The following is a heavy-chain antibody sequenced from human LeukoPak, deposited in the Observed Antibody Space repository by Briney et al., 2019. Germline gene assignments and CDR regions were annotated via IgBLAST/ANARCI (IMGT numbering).Heavy chain of an antibody. V-gene: IGHV1-69*01. CDR1: GGTFTSYA. D-gene: IGHD2-8*02. J-gene: IGHJ6*03. CDR3: ARGPLVPAYYYYYYYMDV. Sequence: SVKVSCKASGGTFTSYAISWVRQAPGQGLEWMGGIIPIFGTANYAQKFQGRVTITADESTSTAYMELSSLRSEDTAVYYCARGPLVPAYYYYYYYMDVWGKGTTVTVSS. CDR2: IIPIFGTA.